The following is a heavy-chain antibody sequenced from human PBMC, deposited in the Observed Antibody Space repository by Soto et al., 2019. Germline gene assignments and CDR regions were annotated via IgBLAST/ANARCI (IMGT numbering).Heavy chain of an antibody. D-gene: IGHD3-22*01. CDR3: ARGIAXILVVGGDAPDKYYLDS. CDR1: GGSFSVYY. J-gene: IGHJ4*02. V-gene: IGHV4-34*01. CDR2: INHSGNT. Sequence: ETLSLTCAVYGGSFSVYYWTWIRQPPGKGLEWIGEINHSGNTHYNPSLKSRVTISVDTSKNQFSLKLNSVTAADTAVYYCARGIAXILVVGGDAPDKYYLDSWGQGTLVTVSS.